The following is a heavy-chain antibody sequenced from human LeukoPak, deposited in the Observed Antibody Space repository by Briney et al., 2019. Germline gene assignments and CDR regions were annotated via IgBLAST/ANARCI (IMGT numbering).Heavy chain of an antibody. CDR3: AKDPKRYSGYESYYFDY. D-gene: IGHD5-12*01. V-gene: IGHV3-23*01. CDR1: GFTFSSYA. CDR2: ISGSGGST. Sequence: GGSLRLSCAASGFTFSSYAMSWVRQAPGKGLEWVSAISGSGGSTYYADSVKGRFTISRDNSKNTLYLQMNSLRAEDTAVYYCAKDPKRYSGYESYYFDYWGQGTLVTVSS. J-gene: IGHJ4*02.